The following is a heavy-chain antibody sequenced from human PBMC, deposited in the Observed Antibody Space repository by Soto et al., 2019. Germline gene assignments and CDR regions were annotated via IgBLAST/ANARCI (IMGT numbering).Heavy chain of an antibody. D-gene: IGHD2-21*01. J-gene: IGHJ5*02. Sequence: EVQLLESGGGLVQPGGSLRLSCTASELTFSNYAGAWVRQAPRKGLEWVAAIRTSGAGAGTHYADSGKGRFTISRDNSKNTMYVQMNSLRAEDTGVYYCTRCAVLSTTWGGWCNWFDPWGQGTLVTVSS. CDR3: TRCAVLSTTWGGWCNWFDP. CDR1: ELTFSNYA. V-gene: IGHV3-23*01. CDR2: IRTSGAGAGT.